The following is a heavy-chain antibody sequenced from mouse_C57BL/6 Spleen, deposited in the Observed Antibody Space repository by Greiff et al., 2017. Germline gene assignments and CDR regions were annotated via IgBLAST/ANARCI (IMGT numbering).Heavy chain of an antibody. CDR3: ARSGVLRLGGYFDY. V-gene: IGHV1-81*01. J-gene: IGHJ2*01. D-gene: IGHD2-12*01. CDR1: GYTFTSYG. CDR2: IYPRSGNT. Sequence: QVQLKQSGAELARPGASVKLSCKASGYTFTSYGISWVKQRTGQGLEWIGEIYPRSGNTYYNEKFKGKATLTADKSSSTAYMELRSLTSEDSAVYFCARSGVLRLGGYFDYWGKGTTLTVSS.